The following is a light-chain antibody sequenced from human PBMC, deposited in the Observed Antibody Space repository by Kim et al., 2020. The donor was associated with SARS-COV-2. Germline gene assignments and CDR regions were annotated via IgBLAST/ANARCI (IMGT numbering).Light chain of an antibody. CDR3: QQYDNLPIT. Sequence: DIQMTQSPSSLSASVGDRVTITCQASQDISNYLNWYQQKPGKAPMLLIYEAFNLQTGVPSRFSGSGSGTDFSFTISSLQPEDIATYYCQQYDNLPITFGQGTRLEIK. J-gene: IGKJ5*01. CDR2: EAF. V-gene: IGKV1-33*01. CDR1: QDISNY.